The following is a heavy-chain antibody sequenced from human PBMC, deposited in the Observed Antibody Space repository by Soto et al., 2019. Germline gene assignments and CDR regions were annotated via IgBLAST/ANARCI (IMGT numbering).Heavy chain of an antibody. CDR3: AKDGAPRYWGRSSCHPAGAY. V-gene: IGHV3-30*18. CDR1: GFTFSNYG. D-gene: IGHD2-15*01. CDR2: ISYDGSHK. Sequence: QVQLVESGGGVVQPGRSLRLSCAGSGFTFSNYGLHWVRQAPGKGLEWVAVISYDGSHKYYEDSVKGRVTISRDNSNNVLYLKMDSLSADDTAVYYCAKDGAPRYWGRSSCHPAGAYWGQGTLVTVSS. J-gene: IGHJ4*02.